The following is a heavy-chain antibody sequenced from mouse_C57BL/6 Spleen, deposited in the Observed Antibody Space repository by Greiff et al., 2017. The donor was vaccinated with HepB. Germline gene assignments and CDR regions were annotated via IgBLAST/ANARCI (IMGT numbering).Heavy chain of an antibody. V-gene: IGHV1-69*01. CDR1: GYTFTSYW. J-gene: IGHJ3*01. D-gene: IGHD2-14*01. Sequence: VQLQQSGAELVMPGASVKLSCKASGYTFTSYWMHWVKQRPGQGLEWIGEIDPSDSYTNYNQKFKGKSTLTVDKSSSTAYMQLSSLTSEDSAVYYCALLVRRGSWFAYWGQGTLVTVSA. CDR2: IDPSDSYT. CDR3: ALLVRRGSWFAY.